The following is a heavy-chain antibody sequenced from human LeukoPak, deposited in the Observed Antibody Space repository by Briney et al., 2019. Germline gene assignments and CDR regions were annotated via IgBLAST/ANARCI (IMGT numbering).Heavy chain of an antibody. Sequence: GGSLRLSCTASGFTFGDYAMTWVRPAPGKGLEWVGFIASETYGGTAEYAASVKGRFTISRDDSKSIAYLQMNSLRAEDTAVYYCARERYDILTGSYYFDYWGQGTLVTVSS. CDR2: IASETYGGTA. D-gene: IGHD3-9*01. J-gene: IGHJ4*02. CDR3: ARERYDILTGSYYFDY. CDR1: GFTFGDYA. V-gene: IGHV3-49*04.